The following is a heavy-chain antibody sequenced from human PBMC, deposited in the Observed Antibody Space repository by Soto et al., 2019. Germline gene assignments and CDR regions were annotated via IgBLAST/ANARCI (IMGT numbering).Heavy chain of an antibody. CDR3: ARGGGYCGGDCYLYDYYYYYGMDV. V-gene: IGHV1-18*01. J-gene: IGHJ6*02. CDR2: ISAYNGNT. Sequence: ASVKVSCKASGYTFTSYGISWVRQAPGQGLEWMGWISAYNGNTNYAQKLQGRVTMTTDTSTSTAYMELRSLRSDDTAVYYCARGGGYCGGDCYLYDYYYYYGMDVWGQGTTVTVSS. D-gene: IGHD2-21*02. CDR1: GYTFTSYG.